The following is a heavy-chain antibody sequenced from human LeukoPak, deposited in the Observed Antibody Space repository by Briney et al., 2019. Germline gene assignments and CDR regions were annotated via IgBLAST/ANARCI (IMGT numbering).Heavy chain of an antibody. CDR2: INWNGGTT. J-gene: IGHJ5*02. CDR1: GFDFDDYC. Sequence: GGSLRLSCAASGFDFDDYCMSWVRQVPGKGLEWVSGINWNGGTTGYADSVKGRFTISRDNAKNSLYLQMNSLRAEDTALYYCASRGFDSSGYYAFFAWGQGTLVTVSS. V-gene: IGHV3-20*04. CDR3: ASRGFDSSGYYAFFA. D-gene: IGHD3-22*01.